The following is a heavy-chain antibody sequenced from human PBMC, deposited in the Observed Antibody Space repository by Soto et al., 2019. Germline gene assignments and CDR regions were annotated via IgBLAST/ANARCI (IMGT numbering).Heavy chain of an antibody. J-gene: IGHJ6*02. CDR2: IYSGGST. V-gene: IGHV3-53*01. D-gene: IGHD2-2*01. CDR1: GFTVSSNY. Sequence: PGGSLRLSCAASGFTVSSNYMSWVRQAPGKGLEWVSVIYSGGSTYYADSVKGRFTISRDNSKNTLYLQMNSLRAEDTAVYYCARGLGVQAAHYYYGMDVWGQGTTVTVSS. CDR3: ARGLGVQAAHYYYGMDV.